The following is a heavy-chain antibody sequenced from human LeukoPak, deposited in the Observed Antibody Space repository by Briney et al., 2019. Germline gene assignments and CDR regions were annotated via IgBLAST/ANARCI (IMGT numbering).Heavy chain of an antibody. CDR3: AKDATDGYFDY. CDR2: ISYDGSNK. Sequence: PGRSLRLSCAASGFTFSSYGMHWVRQAPGKGLEWVAVISYDGSNKYYADSVKGRFTTSRDNSKNTLYLQMNSLRAEDTAVYYCAKDATDGYFDYWGQGTLVTVSS. CDR1: GFTFSSYG. D-gene: IGHD2-15*01. V-gene: IGHV3-30*18. J-gene: IGHJ4*02.